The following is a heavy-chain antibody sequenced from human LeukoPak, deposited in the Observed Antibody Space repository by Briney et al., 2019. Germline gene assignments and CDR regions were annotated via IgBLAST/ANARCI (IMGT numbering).Heavy chain of an antibody. Sequence: GESLRISCKGSGYSFTTYWIAWVRQMPGKGLEWMGIIYPGDSDTRYSPSFQGQVTISADKSISTAYLQWSSLKASDTAMFYCARYYGDRFYFDYWGQGTLVTVSS. V-gene: IGHV5-51*01. CDR3: ARYYGDRFYFDY. CDR1: GYSFTTYW. J-gene: IGHJ4*02. CDR2: IYPGDSDT. D-gene: IGHD4-17*01.